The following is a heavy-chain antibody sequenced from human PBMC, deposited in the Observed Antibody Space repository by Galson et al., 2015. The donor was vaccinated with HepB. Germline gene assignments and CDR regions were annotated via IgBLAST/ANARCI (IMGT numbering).Heavy chain of an antibody. D-gene: IGHD3-10*01. CDR3: ARVERLWFADYYYYGMDV. CDR1: GYTFTSYD. CDR2: MNPNSGNT. V-gene: IGHV1-8*01. Sequence: SVKVSCKASGYTFTSYDINWVRQATGQGLEWMGWMNPNSGNTGYAQKFQGRVTMTRNTSISTAYMELSSLRSEDTAVYYCARVERLWFADYYYYGMDVWGQGTTVTVSS. J-gene: IGHJ6*02.